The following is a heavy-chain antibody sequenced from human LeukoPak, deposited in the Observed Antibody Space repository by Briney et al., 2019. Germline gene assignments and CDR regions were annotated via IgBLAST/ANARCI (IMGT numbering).Heavy chain of an antibody. CDR1: GFTFSSYE. V-gene: IGHV3-48*03. D-gene: IGHD4-17*01. Sequence: PGGSLRLSCAASGFTFSSYEMNWVRQAPGRGLEWVSYISSSGSTIYYADSVKGRFTISRDHAKNSLYLQMNSLRAEDTAVYYCARDNLILGDYGDFSSNPTDYWGQGTLVTVSS. CDR3: ARDNLILGDYGDFSSNPTDY. CDR2: ISSSGSTI. J-gene: IGHJ4*02.